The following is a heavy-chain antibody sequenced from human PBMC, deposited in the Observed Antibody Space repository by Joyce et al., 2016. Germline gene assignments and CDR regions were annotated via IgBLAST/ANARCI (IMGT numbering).Heavy chain of an antibody. J-gene: IGHJ4*02. V-gene: IGHV3-23*01. CDR3: AKVGRRNTILGVVPRPPYYFDY. Sequence: EVQLLESGGGLVQPGGYLRLSCVASGFTFSSYAMSWVRQAPGKGLAWVSGISASGDDTFYADSVKGRFTISRGNSKNTLYLQMNSLRAEDTAVYYCAKVGRRNTILGVVPRPPYYFDYWGQGTLVSVSS. CDR1: GFTFSSYA. D-gene: IGHD3-3*01. CDR2: ISASGDDT.